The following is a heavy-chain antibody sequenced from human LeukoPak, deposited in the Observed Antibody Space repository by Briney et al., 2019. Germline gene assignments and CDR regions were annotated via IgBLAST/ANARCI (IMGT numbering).Heavy chain of an antibody. J-gene: IGHJ1*01. CDR1: GGSISSYY. CDR3: ARHTGAREYFQH. Sequence: ASETLSLTCTVSGGSISSYYWSWIRQPPGKGLEWIGYIYYSGSTNYNPSLKSRVTISVDTSKNQFSLKLSSVTAADTAVYYCARHTGAREYFQHWGQGTLVTVSS. CDR2: IYYSGST. V-gene: IGHV4-59*08. D-gene: IGHD1-1*01.